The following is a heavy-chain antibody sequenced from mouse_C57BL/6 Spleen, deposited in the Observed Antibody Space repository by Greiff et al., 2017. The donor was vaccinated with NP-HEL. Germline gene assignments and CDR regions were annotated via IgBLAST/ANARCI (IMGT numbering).Heavy chain of an antibody. J-gene: IGHJ3*01. CDR1: GYSFTGYY. D-gene: IGHD1-1*01. V-gene: IGHV1-42*01. CDR2: INPSTGGT. Sequence: VQLQQSGPELVKPGASVKISCKASGYSFTGYYMNWVKQSPEKSLEWIGEINPSTGGTTYNQKFKAKATLTVDKSSSTAYMQLKRLTSEDSAVYYCARCHYGSSSAWFAYWGQGTLVTVSA. CDR3: ARCHYGSSSAWFAY.